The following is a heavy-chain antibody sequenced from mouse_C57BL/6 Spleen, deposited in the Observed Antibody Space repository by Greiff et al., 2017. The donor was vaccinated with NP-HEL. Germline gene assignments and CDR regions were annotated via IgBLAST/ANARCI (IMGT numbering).Heavy chain of an antibody. Sequence: VKLVESGAELARPGASVKLSCKASGYTFTSYGISWVKQRTGQGLEWIGEIYPRSGNTYYNEKFKGKATLTADKSSSTAYMELRSLTSEDSAVYFCARSSGFAMDYWGQGTSVTVSS. J-gene: IGHJ4*01. D-gene: IGHD3-2*02. CDR1: GYTFTSYG. V-gene: IGHV1-81*01. CDR2: IYPRSGNT. CDR3: ARSSGFAMDY.